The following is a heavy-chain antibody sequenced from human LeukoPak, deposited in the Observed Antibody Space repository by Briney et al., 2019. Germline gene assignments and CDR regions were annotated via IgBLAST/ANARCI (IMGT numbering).Heavy chain of an antibody. CDR2: IIPIFGTA. CDR3: ARDPRYSGDFGY. D-gene: IGHD5-12*01. Sequence: SVKVSCKASGGTFSSYAISWVRQAPGQGLEWMGGIIPIFGTANYAQKFQGRVTIAADESTSTAYMELSSLRSEDTAVYYCARDPRYSGDFGYWGQGTLVTVSS. CDR1: GGTFSSYA. V-gene: IGHV1-69*13. J-gene: IGHJ4*02.